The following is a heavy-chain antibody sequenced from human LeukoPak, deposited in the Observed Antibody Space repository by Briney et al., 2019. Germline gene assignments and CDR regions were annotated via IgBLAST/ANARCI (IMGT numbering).Heavy chain of an antibody. V-gene: IGHV4-59*01. CDR3: ARVGILRFPSNWFDP. J-gene: IGHJ5*02. CDR1: GASISSYY. CDR2: IYYSGST. D-gene: IGHD3-3*01. Sequence: SETQSLTCTVSGASISSYYWSWIRRPPGKGLEWIGYIYYSGSTRYNPSLKSRVTISVDTSKNQFSLKLSSVTAADTAVYYCARVGILRFPSNWFDPWGQGTLVTVSS.